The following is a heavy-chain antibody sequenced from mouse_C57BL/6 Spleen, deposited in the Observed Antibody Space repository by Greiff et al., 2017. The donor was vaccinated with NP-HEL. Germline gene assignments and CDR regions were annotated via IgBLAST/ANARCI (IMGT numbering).Heavy chain of an antibody. Sequence: QVQLQQSGPELVKPGASVKISCKASGYAFSSSWMNWVKQRPGKGLEWIGRIYPGVGDTNYNGKFKGKATLTADKSSSTAYMQLSSLTSEDSAVYFCARWDYDADWGQGTLVTVSA. CDR3: ARWDYDAD. CDR1: GYAFSSSW. D-gene: IGHD2-4*01. V-gene: IGHV1-82*01. CDR2: IYPGVGDT. J-gene: IGHJ3*01.